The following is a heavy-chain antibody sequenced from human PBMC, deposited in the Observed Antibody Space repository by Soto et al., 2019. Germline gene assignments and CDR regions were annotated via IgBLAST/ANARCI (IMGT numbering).Heavy chain of an antibody. J-gene: IGHJ5*02. Sequence: ASVKVSCKASGYTFTSYGISWVRQAPGQGLEWMGWISAYNGNTNYAQKLQGRVTMTTDTSTSTAYMELRSLRSDDTAVYYCARDKRLRYFDWLRWFDPWGQGTLVTVS. D-gene: IGHD3-9*01. CDR2: ISAYNGNT. CDR3: ARDKRLRYFDWLRWFDP. V-gene: IGHV1-18*01. CDR1: GYTFTSYG.